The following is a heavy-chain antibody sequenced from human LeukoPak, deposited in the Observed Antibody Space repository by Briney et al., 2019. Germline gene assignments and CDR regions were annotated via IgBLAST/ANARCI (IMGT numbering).Heavy chain of an antibody. J-gene: IGHJ6*02. CDR3: TTNGVIDYYYYGLDV. V-gene: IGHV3-15*04. CDR1: AFTFSNAW. D-gene: IGHD3-16*02. Sequence: GGSLRLSCAASAFTFSNAWMSWVRQAPGKGLEWVGRIESKTDGGTTDYAAPVKGRFTISRDDSKNTLYLQMNSLKTEDTAVYYCTTNGVIDYYYYGLDVWGQGTTVTVSS. CDR2: IESKTDGGTT.